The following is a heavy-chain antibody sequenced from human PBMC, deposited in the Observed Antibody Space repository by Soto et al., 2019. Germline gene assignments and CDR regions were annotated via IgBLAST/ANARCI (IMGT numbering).Heavy chain of an antibody. J-gene: IGHJ6*02. Sequence: ASVKVSCKASGYTFTGYYMHWVRQAPGQGLEWMGWINPNSGGTNYAQKFQGRVTMTRDTSISTAYMELSRLRSDDTAVYYCARDQRYFDWLVAYYGMDVWGQGTTVTVSS. D-gene: IGHD3-9*01. CDR2: INPNSGGT. V-gene: IGHV1-2*02. CDR3: ARDQRYFDWLVAYYGMDV. CDR1: GYTFTGYY.